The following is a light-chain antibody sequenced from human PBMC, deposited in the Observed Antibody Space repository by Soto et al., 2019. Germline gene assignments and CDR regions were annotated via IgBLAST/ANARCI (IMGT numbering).Light chain of an antibody. CDR1: SSDVGGYHY. Sequence: QSALTQPRSVSGSPGQSVTLSCTGTSSDVGGYHYVSWYQHHPGKAPKIIIYDVNKRPSGVPDRFSGSKSGNTASLTISGLQTEDEADYYCSSYTSTTTRVFGTGTKVTVL. CDR2: DVN. J-gene: IGLJ1*01. V-gene: IGLV2-11*01. CDR3: SSYTSTTTRV.